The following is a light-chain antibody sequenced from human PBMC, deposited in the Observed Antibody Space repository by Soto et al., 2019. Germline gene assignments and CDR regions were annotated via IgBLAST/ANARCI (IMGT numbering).Light chain of an antibody. CDR3: QQYGSSPWT. Sequence: EIALPQSPGALSLSTGERATLSCRASQSVSSNYLAWYQQKPGQAPRPLIYGASSRATGIPDRFSGSGAGTDFTLTISRLEPEDFAVYYCQQYGSSPWTFGQGTKVDIK. V-gene: IGKV3-20*01. J-gene: IGKJ1*01. CDR2: GAS. CDR1: QSVSSNY.